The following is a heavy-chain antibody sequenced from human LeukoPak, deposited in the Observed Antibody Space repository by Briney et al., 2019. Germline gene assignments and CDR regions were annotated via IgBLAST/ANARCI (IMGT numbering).Heavy chain of an antibody. CDR2: INPNSGGT. J-gene: IGHJ4*02. CDR1: GYTFTGYF. Sequence: ASVKVSRKASGYTFTGYFMHWVRQAAGQGLEWMGWINPNSGGTNYAQNFQGRVTMTRDTSISTAYMDLNRLRSDDTAVYYCARAVAGIDYWGQGTLVTVSS. V-gene: IGHV1-2*02. D-gene: IGHD6-19*01. CDR3: ARAVAGIDY.